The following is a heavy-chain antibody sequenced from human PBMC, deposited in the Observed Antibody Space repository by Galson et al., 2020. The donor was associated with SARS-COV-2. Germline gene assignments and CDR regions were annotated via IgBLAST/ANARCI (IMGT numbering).Heavy chain of an antibody. CDR3: ARLEGGLYCGCDCYMSY. D-gene: IGHD2-21*02. CDR1: GYSFTSYW. Sequence: GESLKISCKGSGYSFTSYWIGWVRQMPGKGLEWMGIIYPGDSDTRYSPSFQGQVTIPADKSISTAYLQWSSLKASDTAMYYCARLEGGLYCGCDCYMSYWGQGTLVTVSS. CDR2: IYPGDSDT. V-gene: IGHV5-51*01. J-gene: IGHJ4*02.